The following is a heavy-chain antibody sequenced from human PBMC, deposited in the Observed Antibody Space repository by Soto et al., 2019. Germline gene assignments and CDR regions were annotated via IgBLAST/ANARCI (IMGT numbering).Heavy chain of an antibody. CDR2: IIPIFGTT. CDR1: LGSFSTNG. V-gene: IGHV1-69*13. D-gene: IGHD2-8*02. Sequence: SVQVSCMTSLGSFSTNGISWVRQAPGQGLEWMGGIIPIFGTTNYAHKFRGRVTITADESTSTVYMELSSLRSEDTAVYYCARASDTTWYNWFDPWGQGTLVTVSS. CDR3: ARASDTTWYNWFDP. J-gene: IGHJ5*02.